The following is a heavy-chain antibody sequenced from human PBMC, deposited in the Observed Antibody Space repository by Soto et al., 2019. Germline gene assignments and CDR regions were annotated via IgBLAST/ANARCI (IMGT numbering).Heavy chain of an antibody. CDR1: GYTFTSRG. CDR3: GGEAGDYNWYFDL. D-gene: IGHD4-17*01. J-gene: IGHJ2*01. Sequence: QVQLLQSGPEVKEPGASVKVSCKTSGYTFTSRGIYWVRQAPGQGLEWMGWISPDNGHPNYVQRFQDRVTLTTVTCTSSAYMELRSLRSDDTAVYYCGGEAGDYNWYFDLWGRGTPVTVS. CDR2: ISPDNGHP. V-gene: IGHV1-18*01.